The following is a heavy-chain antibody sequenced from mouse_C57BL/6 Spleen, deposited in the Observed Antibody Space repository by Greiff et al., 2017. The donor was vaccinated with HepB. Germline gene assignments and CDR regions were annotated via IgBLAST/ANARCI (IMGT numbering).Heavy chain of an antibody. CDR3: ARGDGNFLYFDY. CDR1: GYSITSGYD. Sequence: VQLKESGPGMVKPSQSLSLTCTVTGYSITSGYDWHWIRHFPGNKLEWMGYISYSGSTNYNPSLKSRISITHDTSKNHFFLKLNSVTTEDTATYYCARGDGNFLYFDYWGQGTTLTVSS. V-gene: IGHV3-1*01. CDR2: ISYSGST. D-gene: IGHD2-1*01. J-gene: IGHJ2*01.